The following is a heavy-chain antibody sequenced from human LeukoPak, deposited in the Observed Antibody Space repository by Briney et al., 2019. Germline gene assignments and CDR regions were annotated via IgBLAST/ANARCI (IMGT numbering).Heavy chain of an antibody. V-gene: IGHV3-15*01. CDR3: TTAYYYGAGTALDY. CDR1: GFTVNNAW. D-gene: IGHD3-10*01. Sequence: GGSLRLSCAASGFTVNNAWMSWVRQAPGKGLEWVGRIKSKTDGRTTDYAAPVKGRFTTSRDDSKNTLYVQMNRLKTEDTDVYYCTTAYYYGAGTALDYWGQGTLVTVSS. J-gene: IGHJ4*02. CDR2: IKSKTDGRTT.